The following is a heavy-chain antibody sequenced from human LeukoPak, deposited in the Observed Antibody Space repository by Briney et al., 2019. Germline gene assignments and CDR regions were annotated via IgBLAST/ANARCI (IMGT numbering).Heavy chain of an antibody. CDR1: GFTFDDYA. J-gene: IGHJ4*02. CDR2: IIWNSGSI. Sequence: GGSLRLSCAASGFTFDDYAMHWVRQAPGKGLEWVSGIIWNSGSIGYADSVKGRFTISRDNAKNSLYLQMNSLRAEDTAVYYCARGGWFGEFPFDYWGQGTLVTVSS. V-gene: IGHV3-9*01. CDR3: ARGGWFGEFPFDY. D-gene: IGHD3-10*01.